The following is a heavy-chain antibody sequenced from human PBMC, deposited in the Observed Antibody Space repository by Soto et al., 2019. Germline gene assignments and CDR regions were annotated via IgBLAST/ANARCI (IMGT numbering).Heavy chain of an antibody. CDR1: GYTFISYA. D-gene: IGHD3-16*01. Sequence: ASVKVSCKASGYTFISYAMHWVRQAPGQRLEWMGWISAYNGNTNYAQKHQGRVTMTTDTSTSTAYMELRSLRSNDTAIYYCAMVDVYVTPSPQDVWGQGTTVTVSS. V-gene: IGHV1-18*01. CDR2: ISAYNGNT. J-gene: IGHJ6*02. CDR3: AMVDVYVTPSPQDV.